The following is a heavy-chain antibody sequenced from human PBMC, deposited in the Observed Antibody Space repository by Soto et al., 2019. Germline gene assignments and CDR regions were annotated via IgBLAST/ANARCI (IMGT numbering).Heavy chain of an antibody. J-gene: IGHJ6*02. V-gene: IGHV1-18*04. CDR2: ISAYNGNT. Sequence: ASVKVSCKASGYTFTSYGISWVRQAPGQGLEWMGWISAYNGNTNYAQKLQGRVTMTTDTSTSTAYMELRSLRSDDTAVYYCAMDFWSYVFWSCTYGMGVWGQGTTVTVSS. CDR3: AMDFWSYVFWSCTYGMGV. CDR1: GYTFTSYG. D-gene: IGHD3-3*01.